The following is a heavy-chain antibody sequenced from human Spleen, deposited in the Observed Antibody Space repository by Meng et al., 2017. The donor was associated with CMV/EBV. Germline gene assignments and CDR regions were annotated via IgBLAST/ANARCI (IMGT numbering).Heavy chain of an antibody. CDR2: IYWNDDK. V-gene: IGHV2-5*01. Sequence: LSTSGVGVGWIRQPPGKALEWLALIYWNDDKRYSPSLKSRLTITKDTSKKQVVLTMTNMDPVDTATYYCAHSSLYYDFWSGYYTWFDPWGQGTLVTVSS. CDR3: AHSSLYYDFWSGYYTWFDP. J-gene: IGHJ5*02. CDR1: LSTSGVG. D-gene: IGHD3-3*01.